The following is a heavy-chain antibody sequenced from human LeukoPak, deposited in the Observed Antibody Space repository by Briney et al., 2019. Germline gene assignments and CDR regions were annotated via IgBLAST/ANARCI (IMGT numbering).Heavy chain of an antibody. Sequence: SETLSLTCAVYGGSFSGYYWGWIRQPPGKGLEWIAEINHSGSTNYNPSLKSRATISLDTSKNQFSLKLSSVTAADTAVYYCARSGSRSPPPLWGQGTLVTVSS. CDR1: GGSFSGYY. V-gene: IGHV4-34*01. D-gene: IGHD6-13*01. CDR3: ARSGSRSPPPL. J-gene: IGHJ4*02. CDR2: INHSGST.